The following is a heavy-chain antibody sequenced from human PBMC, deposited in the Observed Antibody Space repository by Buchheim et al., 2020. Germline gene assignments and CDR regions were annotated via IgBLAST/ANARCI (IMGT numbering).Heavy chain of an antibody. CDR2: ISASGAGT. J-gene: IGHJ4*02. CDR3: AKNSVHGDWPEY. V-gene: IGHV3-23*01. D-gene: IGHD4-17*01. Sequence: VQLLESGGGLVQPGGSPRLSCAASGFTFTTSPMSWVRQAPGKGLEWVSAISASGAGTSYADSVKGRFTMSRDNSKNTLYLQMNSLRVEDTAVYYCAKNSVHGDWPEYWGQGTL. CDR1: GFTFTTSP.